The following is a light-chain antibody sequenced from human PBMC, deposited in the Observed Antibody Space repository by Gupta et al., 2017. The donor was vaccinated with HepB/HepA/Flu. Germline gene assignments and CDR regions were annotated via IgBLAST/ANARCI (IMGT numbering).Light chain of an antibody. CDR3: QQYNNWPST. Sequence: ETVMTQSPPTLSVSPGERATLSCRASQSISSNVAWYQQKPGQAPRLLIYVASTRATGIPARFSGSGSGTEFTLTISSLQSEDFAVYYCQQYNNWPSTFGQGTQLEIK. V-gene: IGKV3-15*01. CDR1: QSISSN. CDR2: VAS. J-gene: IGKJ2*02.